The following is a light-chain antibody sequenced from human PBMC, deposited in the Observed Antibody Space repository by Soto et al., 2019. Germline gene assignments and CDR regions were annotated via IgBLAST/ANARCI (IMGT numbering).Light chain of an antibody. CDR1: ERISSNF. Sequence: VLTQSPDTLSLSPGERATLSCRPSERISSNFLAWYQQRPGQAPRLLIYGASTRASGIPDRFSGSGSGTDFALTISRLEPEDFAVFYCQQYGTSPFTFGPGTTVEIK. CDR2: GAS. CDR3: QQYGTSPFT. V-gene: IGKV3-20*01. J-gene: IGKJ3*01.